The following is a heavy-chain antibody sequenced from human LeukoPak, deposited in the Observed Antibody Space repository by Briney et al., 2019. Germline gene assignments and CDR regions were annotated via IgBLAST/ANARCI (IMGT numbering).Heavy chain of an antibody. V-gene: IGHV1-69*05. CDR2: IIPIFGTA. CDR1: GGTFSSYA. J-gene: IGHJ6*03. CDR3: ARRHYYYYYMDV. Sequence: ASVKVSCKASGGTFSSYAIFWVRQAPGQGLEWMGGIIPIFGTANYAQNFQGRISITTDESTSTAYMELSSLRSEDTAVYYCARRHYYYYYMDVWGKGTTVTVSS.